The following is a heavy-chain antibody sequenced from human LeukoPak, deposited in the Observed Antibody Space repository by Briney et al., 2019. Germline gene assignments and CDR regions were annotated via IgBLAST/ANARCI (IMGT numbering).Heavy chain of an antibody. D-gene: IGHD1-26*01. CDR3: ARRSATYYDDSSFAMDV. Sequence: GRSLRLSCAASGFTFSSYGMHWVRQAPGKGLEWVAVISYDGSNKYYADSVKGRFTVSRDNSKNTLYLEMNSLRVEDTAVYYCARRSATYYDDSSFAMDVWGQGTTVTVSS. CDR2: ISYDGSNK. CDR1: GFTFSSYG. V-gene: IGHV3-30*03. J-gene: IGHJ6*02.